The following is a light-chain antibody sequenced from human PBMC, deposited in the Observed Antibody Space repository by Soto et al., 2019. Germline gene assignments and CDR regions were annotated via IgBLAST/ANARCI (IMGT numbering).Light chain of an antibody. Sequence: QTVVTQSPSASASLGASVKLTCTLSSGHSSYAIAWHQQQPEKGPRYLMKVDSDGSHVKGDGIPDRFSGSSSGAECYLAISSLQSEDEADYYCQTWGTGTWVFGGGTKVTVL. CDR2: VDSDGSH. V-gene: IGLV4-69*01. J-gene: IGLJ3*02. CDR3: QTWGTGTWV. CDR1: SGHSSYA.